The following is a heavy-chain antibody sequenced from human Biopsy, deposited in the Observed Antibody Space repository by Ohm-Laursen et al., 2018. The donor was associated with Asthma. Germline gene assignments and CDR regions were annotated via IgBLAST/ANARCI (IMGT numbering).Heavy chain of an antibody. J-gene: IGHJ4*02. CDR2: VYYSGST. CDR1: GGSINNFY. D-gene: IGHD2-21*02. Sequence: GTLSLTCTVSGGSINNFYWSWIRQPPGKGLESIGHVYYSGSTNYNPSLKSRVTISIDASKNQFSLKLTSVTAADTAVYYCARGVDRVTGLLHHFDSWGQGTLVTVSS. V-gene: IGHV4-59*01. CDR3: ARGVDRVTGLLHHFDS.